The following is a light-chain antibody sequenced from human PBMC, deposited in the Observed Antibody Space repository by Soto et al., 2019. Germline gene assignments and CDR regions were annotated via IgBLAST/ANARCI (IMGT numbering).Light chain of an antibody. Sequence: EVVLAQSPGTLSLSPGERATLSCRASQSVSSSYLAWYQQKLGQAPRLLIYGASFRATGIPDRFSGSGSGTDFTLTIHRLEPEDFAVYYCQQYGSSPWTFGQGTKVEIK. J-gene: IGKJ1*01. CDR1: QSVSSSY. V-gene: IGKV3-20*01. CDR3: QQYGSSPWT. CDR2: GAS.